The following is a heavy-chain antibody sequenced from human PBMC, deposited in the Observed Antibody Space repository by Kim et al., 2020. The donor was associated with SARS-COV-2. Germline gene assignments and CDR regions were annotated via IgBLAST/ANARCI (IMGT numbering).Heavy chain of an antibody. J-gene: IGHJ4*02. D-gene: IGHD5-12*01. CDR1: GYTFTSYD. CDR3: ARAGRDGYKPPYHRELDY. CDR2: MNPNSGNT. Sequence: ASVKVSCKASGYTFTSYDINWVRQATGQGLEWMGWMNPNSGNTGYAQKFQGRVTMTRNTSISTAYMELSSLRSEDTAVYYCARAGRDGYKPPYHRELDYWGQGTLVTVSS. V-gene: IGHV1-8*01.